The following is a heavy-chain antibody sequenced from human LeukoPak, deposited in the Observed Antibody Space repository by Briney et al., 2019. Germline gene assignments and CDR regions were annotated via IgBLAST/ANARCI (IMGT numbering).Heavy chain of an antibody. D-gene: IGHD6-19*01. CDR3: ASPGTQQWLVFAY. V-gene: IGHV4-39*01. Sequence: SETLSLTCTVSGGSISSSSYYWGWIRQPPGKGLEWIGSIYYSGSTYYNPSLKSRVTISVYTSKNQFSLTLSSVTAADTAVYYCASPGTQQWLVFAYWGQGTLVTVSS. CDR1: GGSISSSSYY. CDR2: IYYSGST. J-gene: IGHJ4*02.